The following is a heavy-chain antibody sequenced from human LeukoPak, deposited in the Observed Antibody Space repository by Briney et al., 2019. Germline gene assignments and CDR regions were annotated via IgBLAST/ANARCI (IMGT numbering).Heavy chain of an antibody. CDR1: GFTFSSYS. Sequence: GGSLRLSCAASGFTFSSYSMNWVRQAPGKGLEWVSSISSSNTYIYYADSAKGRFTISRDNAKKSLYLQMNSLRAEDTAIYYCASNYYDSGSYLYYFGNWGQGTLVTVSS. J-gene: IGHJ4*02. CDR3: ASNYYDSGSYLYYFGN. CDR2: ISSSNTYI. V-gene: IGHV3-21*01. D-gene: IGHD3-10*01.